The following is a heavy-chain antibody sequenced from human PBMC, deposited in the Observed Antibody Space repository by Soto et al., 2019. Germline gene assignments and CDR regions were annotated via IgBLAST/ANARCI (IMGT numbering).Heavy chain of an antibody. CDR3: ARGRYLDSSNYWVANLPFDH. CDR2: ISRSGRGSA. D-gene: IGHD3-22*01. V-gene: IGHV3-23*01. J-gene: IGHJ4*02. CDR1: GFTFNSYV. Sequence: GGSLRLSCAASGFTFNSYVMTWVRQAPGEGLEWVSSISRSGRGSAYYADSVKGRFTISRDDSENTLFLQMNNLRDEDTALYYCARGRYLDSSNYWVANLPFDHWGLGTLVTVSS.